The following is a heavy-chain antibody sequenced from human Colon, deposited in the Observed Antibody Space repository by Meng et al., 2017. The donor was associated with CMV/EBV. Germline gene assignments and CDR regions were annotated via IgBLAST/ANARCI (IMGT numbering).Heavy chain of an antibody. CDR1: GNTFNYYL. J-gene: IGHJ4*02. D-gene: IGHD4-17*01. Sequence: GQLVRVGARVKEPGASVKVSCKASGNTFNYYLMHRWQQPPGEQRVWMSWSNPDTGDTSYAQKFQVRVTMTMDTSISTAYMKLSTLRADDTAVYYCATFYGDFDYWGQGTLVTVSS. V-gene: IGHV1-2*02. CDR3: ATFYGDFDY. CDR2: SNPDTGDT.